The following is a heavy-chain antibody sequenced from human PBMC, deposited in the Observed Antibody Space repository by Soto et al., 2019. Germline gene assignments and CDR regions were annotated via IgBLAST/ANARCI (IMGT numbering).Heavy chain of an antibody. J-gene: IGHJ4*02. CDR2: MSWNSGGI. D-gene: IGHD3-16*01. CDR1: GFTFENFA. CDR3: AKDLGGWCDAGAGFDF. Sequence: EVQLVESGGGLVQPGRSLRLSCAASGFTFENFAMHWVRQVPGKGLEWVSGMSWNSGGIGYADFVKGRFTISRDNAKNSLFLEMNSLRSEDTALYYCAKDLGGWCDAGAGFDFWGPGILVTVSS. V-gene: IGHV3-9*01.